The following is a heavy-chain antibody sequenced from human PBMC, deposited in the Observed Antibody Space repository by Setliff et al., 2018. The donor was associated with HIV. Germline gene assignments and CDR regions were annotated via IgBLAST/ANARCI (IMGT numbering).Heavy chain of an antibody. J-gene: IGHJ6*03. Sequence: SVKVSCKASGGTFSSYAISWVRQAPGQGLEWMGGIIPIFGTANYAQKFQGRVTITTDESTSTAYMELSSLRSEDTAVYYCARGGYYYGSAVYYMDVWGKGTTVTSP. CDR1: GGTFSSYA. CDR2: IIPIFGTA. V-gene: IGHV1-69*05. CDR3: ARGGYYYGSAVYYMDV. D-gene: IGHD3-10*01.